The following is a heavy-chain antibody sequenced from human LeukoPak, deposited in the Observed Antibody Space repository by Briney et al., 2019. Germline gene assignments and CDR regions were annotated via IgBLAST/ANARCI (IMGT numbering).Heavy chain of an antibody. D-gene: IGHD5-18*01. V-gene: IGHV4-31*03. Sequence: SETLSLTCTVSGGSISSGGYYWSWIRQHPGKGLEWIGYIYYSGSTYYNPSLKSRVTISVDTSKNQFSLKLSSVTAADTAVYYCARERVQLWLMGNWFDPWGQGTLVTVSS. CDR1: GGSISSGGYY. J-gene: IGHJ5*02. CDR2: IYYSGST. CDR3: ARERVQLWLMGNWFDP.